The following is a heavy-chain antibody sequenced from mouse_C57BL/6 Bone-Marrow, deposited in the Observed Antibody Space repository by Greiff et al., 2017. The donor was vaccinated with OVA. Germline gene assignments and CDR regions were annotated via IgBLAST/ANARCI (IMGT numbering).Heavy chain of an antibody. CDR1: GYTFTSYG. Sequence: SGAELARPGASVKLSCKASGYTFTSYGISWVKQRTGQGLEWIGEIYPRSGNTYYNEKFKGKATLTADKSSSTAYMELRSLTSEDSAVYFCARSGGLRRGDYFDYWGQGTTLTVSS. CDR3: ARSGGLRRGDYFDY. CDR2: IYPRSGNT. D-gene: IGHD2-2*01. V-gene: IGHV1-81*01. J-gene: IGHJ2*01.